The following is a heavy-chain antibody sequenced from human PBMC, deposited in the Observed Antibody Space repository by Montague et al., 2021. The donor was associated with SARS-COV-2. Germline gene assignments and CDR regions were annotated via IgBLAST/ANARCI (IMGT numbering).Heavy chain of an antibody. D-gene: IGHD6-19*01. CDR1: GGSISSSNW. Sequence: SETLSLTCAVSGGSISSSNWWSWVRQPPGKGLEWVGEIYHSGSTNNNPSLKSRFTISVDKSKNQFSLKLSSVTAADTAVYYCASRGAVAGKVYFQHWGQGTLVTVSS. J-gene: IGHJ1*01. CDR2: IYHSGST. CDR3: ASRGAVAGKVYFQH. V-gene: IGHV4-4*02.